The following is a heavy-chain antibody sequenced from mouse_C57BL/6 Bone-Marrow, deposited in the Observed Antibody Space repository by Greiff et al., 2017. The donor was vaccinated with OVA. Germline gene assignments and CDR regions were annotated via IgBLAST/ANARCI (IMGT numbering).Heavy chain of an antibody. Sequence: EVKLVESGGGLVKPGGSLKLSCAASGFTFSDYGMHWVRQAPEKGLEWVAYISSGSSTIYYADTVKGRFTISRDNAKNTLFLQMTSVRSEDTAMYYCALDSPFAYWGQGTLVTVSA. CDR1: GFTFSDYG. J-gene: IGHJ3*01. CDR3: ALDSPFAY. CDR2: ISSGSSTI. V-gene: IGHV5-17*01. D-gene: IGHD3-2*01.